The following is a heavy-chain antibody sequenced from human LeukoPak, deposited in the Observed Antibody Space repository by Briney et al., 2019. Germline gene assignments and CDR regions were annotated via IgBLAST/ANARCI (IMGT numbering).Heavy chain of an antibody. V-gene: IGHV4-59*01. CDR2: IYYSGTT. Sequence: SETLSLTCTVSGGFISSYYWSWIRQPPGKGLEWIGYIYYSGTTEYNPSLRSRVTISADTSKNQFSLKLNSVTAADTAVYYCVRRQWELQYFDLWGRGTLVAVSS. D-gene: IGHD1-26*01. CDR3: VRRQWELQYFDL. J-gene: IGHJ2*01. CDR1: GGFISSYY.